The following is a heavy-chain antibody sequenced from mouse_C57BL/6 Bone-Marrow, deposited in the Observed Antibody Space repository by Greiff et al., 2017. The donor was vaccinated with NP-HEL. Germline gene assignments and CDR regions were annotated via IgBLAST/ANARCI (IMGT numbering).Heavy chain of an antibody. D-gene: IGHD2-3*01. CDR1: GFSLTSYG. J-gene: IGHJ3*01. CDR2: IWSGDSS. CDR3: ARAGGLLRFAY. V-gene: IGHV2-2*01. Sequence: VKLVESGPGLVLPSQSLSLTCTVSGFSLTSYGVHWVRQSPGKGLEWLGVIWSGDSSDYNAPFISRLSISKDNTKGQVFFNRNSLQADDTAIYYCARAGGLLRFAYWGQGTLVTVSA.